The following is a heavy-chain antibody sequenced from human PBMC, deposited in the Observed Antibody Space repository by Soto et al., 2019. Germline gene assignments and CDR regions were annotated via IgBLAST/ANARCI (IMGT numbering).Heavy chain of an antibody. Sequence: PSETLSLTCTVSGGSISSYYWSWIRQPPGKGLEWIGYIYYSGSTNYNPSLKSRVTISVDTSKNQFSLKLSSVTAADTAVYYCARGARGGAFDIWGQGTMVTVSS. CDR1: GGSISSYY. J-gene: IGHJ3*02. CDR3: ARGARGGAFDI. CDR2: IYYSGST. D-gene: IGHD3-3*01. V-gene: IGHV4-59*01.